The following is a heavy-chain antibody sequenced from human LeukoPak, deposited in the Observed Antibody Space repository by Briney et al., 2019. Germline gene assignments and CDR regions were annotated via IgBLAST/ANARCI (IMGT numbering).Heavy chain of an antibody. CDR1: GFTHTQLA. CDR3: ATTSGTYYLY. D-gene: IGHD1-1*01. V-gene: IGHV1-24*01. J-gene: IGHJ4*02. CDR2: FDPEDGET. Sequence: ASVNVSCKVSGFTHTQLAIHWVRQARGKGLEWMGGFDPEDGETIYAQKFQGRVTMTEDTSTDTAYMELSSLRSEDTAVYYCATTSGTYYLYWGQGTLVTVSS.